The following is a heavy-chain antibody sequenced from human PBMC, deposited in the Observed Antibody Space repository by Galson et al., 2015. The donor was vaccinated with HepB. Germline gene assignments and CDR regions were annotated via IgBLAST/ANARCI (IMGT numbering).Heavy chain of an antibody. J-gene: IGHJ4*02. CDR3: AKELAKMEGIAVAAPDY. CDR2: ISYDGSTK. Sequence: SAFTFSSFPMHWVRQAPGKGLEWVAVISYDGSTKYYADSVKGRFTISRDNSKNTLFLQMNSLRPEDTAIYYCAKELAKMEGIAVAAPDYWAREPWSPSPQ. CDR1: AFTFSSFP. D-gene: IGHD6-19*01. V-gene: IGHV3-30-3*02.